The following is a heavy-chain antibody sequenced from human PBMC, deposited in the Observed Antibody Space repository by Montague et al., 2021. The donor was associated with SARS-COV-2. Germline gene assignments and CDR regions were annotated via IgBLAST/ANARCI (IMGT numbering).Heavy chain of an antibody. J-gene: IGHJ4*02. D-gene: IGHD6-19*01. V-gene: IGHV4-59*08. CDR1: GGSFRDYA. CDR3: AGRLPQYTSGWYFDQ. Sequence: SETLSLTCDFAGGSFRDYAWSWIRQPPGKRLEWIGYLSYSGRPIYNPSLESRVSISVDTSKNQFTLRLRSVIAADTAVYYCAGRLPQYTSGWYFDQGGQGTRVAVSS. CDR2: LSYSGRP.